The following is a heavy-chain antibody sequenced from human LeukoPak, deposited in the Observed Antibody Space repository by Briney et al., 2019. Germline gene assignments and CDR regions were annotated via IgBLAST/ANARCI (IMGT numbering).Heavy chain of an antibody. V-gene: IGHV3-74*01. CDR3: ANHLACGSTSCPPFDD. CDR2: ITPDGTST. CDR1: GFTFSTYW. J-gene: IGHJ4*02. Sequence: PGGSLRLSCAASGFTFSTYWMHWVRQAPGKGLVWVSRITPDGTSTTYADSVKGRFTISRDNAKNTLYVQMNSLRAEDTAVYYCANHLACGSTSCPPFDDWGQGTLVTVS. D-gene: IGHD2-2*01.